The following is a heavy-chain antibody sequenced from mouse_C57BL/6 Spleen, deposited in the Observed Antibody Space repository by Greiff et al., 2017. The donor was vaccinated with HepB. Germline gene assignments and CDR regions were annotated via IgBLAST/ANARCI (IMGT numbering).Heavy chain of an antibody. CDR2: INPYNGGT. D-gene: IGHD2-4*01. J-gene: IGHJ4*01. V-gene: IGHV1-19*01. CDR1: GYTFTDYY. Sequence: EVQLQQSGPVLVKPGASVKLSCKASGYTFTDYYMNWVKQSHGKSLEWIGVINPYNGGTSYNQKFKGKATLTVDKSSSTAYMELNSLTSEDSAVYYGAKRGTYDYDGGYYAMDYWGQGTSVTVSS. CDR3: AKRGTYDYDGGYYAMDY.